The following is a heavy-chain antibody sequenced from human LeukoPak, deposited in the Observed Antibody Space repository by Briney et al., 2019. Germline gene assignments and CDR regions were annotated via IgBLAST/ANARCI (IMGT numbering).Heavy chain of an antibody. CDR2: VSVSGDTT. CDR1: GFTFSSYA. D-gene: IGHD3-22*01. V-gene: IGHV3-23*01. Sequence: PGGSLRLSCVASGFTFSSYAMNWVRQAPGKGLEWVSVVSVSGDTTYFADSVKGRFTISRDNSKNTLYLQMNSLRADDTAVYYCGRVEYDTSVIDYWGQGTLVTVSS. J-gene: IGHJ4*02. CDR3: GRVEYDTSVIDY.